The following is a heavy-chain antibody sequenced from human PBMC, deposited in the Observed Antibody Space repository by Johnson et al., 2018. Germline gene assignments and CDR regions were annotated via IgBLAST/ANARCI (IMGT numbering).Heavy chain of an antibody. CDR1: GFTFDDYA. Sequence: EVQLLESGGGLVQPGRSLRLSCAASGFTFDDYAMHWVRQAPGKGLEWVSGISWNSGSIGYADSVKGRFPISRDNAKNSLYLQMNSLRAEDTALYYWAKDIDILAMIVVVPDAFDIWGQGTMVTVSS. D-gene: IGHD3-22*01. CDR2: ISWNSGSI. CDR3: AKDIDILAMIVVVPDAFDI. J-gene: IGHJ3*02. V-gene: IGHV3-9*01.